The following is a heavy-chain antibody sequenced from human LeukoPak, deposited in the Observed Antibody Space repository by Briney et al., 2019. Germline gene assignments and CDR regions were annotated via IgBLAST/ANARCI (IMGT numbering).Heavy chain of an antibody. CDR1: GGTFSSYA. Sequence: ASVKVSCKASGGTFSSYAISWVRQAPGQGLEWMGGIIPIFGTANSAQKFQGRVTITADESTSTAYMELSSLRSEDTAVYYCAREGSGSYYRGLYNWFDPWGQGTLVTVSS. V-gene: IGHV1-69*13. CDR3: AREGSGSYYRGLYNWFDP. J-gene: IGHJ5*02. CDR2: IIPIFGTA. D-gene: IGHD3-10*01.